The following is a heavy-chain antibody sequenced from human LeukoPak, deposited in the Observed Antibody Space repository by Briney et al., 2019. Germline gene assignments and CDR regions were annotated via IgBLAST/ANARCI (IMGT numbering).Heavy chain of an antibody. D-gene: IGHD4-17*01. Sequence: GGSLRLSCAASGFIFSSYNMNWVRQAPGKGLEWVSSISSSSSYIYYADSVKGRFTISRDNAKKSLYLQMNSLRAEDTAVYYCARLYDYGDRAKAFDIWGQGTMVTVSS. CDR1: GFIFSSYN. CDR2: ISSSSSYI. CDR3: ARLYDYGDRAKAFDI. J-gene: IGHJ3*02. V-gene: IGHV3-21*01.